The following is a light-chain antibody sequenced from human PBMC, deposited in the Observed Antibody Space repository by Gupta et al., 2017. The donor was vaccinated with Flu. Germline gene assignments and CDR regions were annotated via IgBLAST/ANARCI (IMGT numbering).Light chain of an antibody. V-gene: IGLV1-36*01. J-gene: IGLJ2*01. CDR1: RSNVVNNA. Sequence: QSVLAQPPSVSEAPGQRVTISCSGSRSNVVNNAVSWYQQLPGKAPKLLIYHDDLLPSGVSDRFSASKSGTSASPAISGLQSEDEADYYWAEWDDSLNGHVVFGGGTKLTVL. CDR3: AEWDDSLNGHVV. CDR2: HDD.